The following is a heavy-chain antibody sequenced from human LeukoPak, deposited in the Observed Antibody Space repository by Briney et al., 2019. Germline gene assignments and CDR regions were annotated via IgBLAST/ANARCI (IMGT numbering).Heavy chain of an antibody. D-gene: IGHD2-15*01. J-gene: IGHJ4*02. CDR3: ARVVCSGGNCFADY. CDR2: ISSSSSYT. CDR1: GFTFSDYY. V-gene: IGHV3-11*06. Sequence: GGPLRLSCAASGFTFSDYYMSWIRQAPGKGLEWVSYISSSSSYTNYADSVKGRFTISRDNAKNSLYLQMNSLRAEDTAVYYCARVVCSGGNCFADYWGQGTLVTVSS.